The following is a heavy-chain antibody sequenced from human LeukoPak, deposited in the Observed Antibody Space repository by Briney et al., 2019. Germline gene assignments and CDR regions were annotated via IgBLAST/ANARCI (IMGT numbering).Heavy chain of an antibody. CDR2: IYPSGST. CDR1: GGSISSYY. Sequence: SETLSLTCTVSGGSISSYYWSWIRQPPGKGLEWIGYIYPSGSTNYNPSLESRVTMSVDTSKNQFSLKLSSVTAADTAVYYCARDAAGGFGEYYFDYWGQGTLVTVSS. V-gene: IGHV4-59*12. J-gene: IGHJ4*02. D-gene: IGHD3-10*01. CDR3: ARDAAGGFGEYYFDY.